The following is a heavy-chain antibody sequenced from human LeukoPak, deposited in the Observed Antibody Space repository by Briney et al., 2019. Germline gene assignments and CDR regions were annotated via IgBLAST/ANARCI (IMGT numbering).Heavy chain of an antibody. D-gene: IGHD6-13*01. CDR3: AKDPPYSSNWGPT. J-gene: IGHJ3*01. CDR2: ISYDGSNT. V-gene: IGHV3-30*18. Sequence: RAGGSLRLSCAASGFTFSTHGMSWVRQAPGRGLEWLTVISYDGSNTYYSDSVKGRFTISRDDSKNTLYLQMNSLRPEDTAIYYCAKDPPYSSNWGPTWGQGTMVTVSS. CDR1: GFTFSTHG.